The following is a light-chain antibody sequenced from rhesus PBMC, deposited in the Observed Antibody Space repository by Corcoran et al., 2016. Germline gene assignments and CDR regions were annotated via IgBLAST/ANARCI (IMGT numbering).Light chain of an antibody. J-gene: IGKJ1*01. Sequence: DIQMTQSPSSLSASVGDTVTITCRASQTISSSLDWYQQKPGKAPKLLNYKASTLQSGVPSRFSGSGSGTVFTLTISSLQPEDFTTYYCLQYNRSPRTFGQGTKVEIK. V-gene: IGKV1-22*01. CDR2: KAS. CDR3: LQYNRSPRT. CDR1: QTISSS.